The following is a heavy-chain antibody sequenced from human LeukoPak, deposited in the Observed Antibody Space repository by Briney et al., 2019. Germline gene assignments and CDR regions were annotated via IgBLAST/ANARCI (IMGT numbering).Heavy chain of an antibody. CDR3: ARAFYYYDSDY. CDR2: ISYDGSNK. Sequence: PGGSLRLSCAASGFTFSSYAMHWVRQAPGKGLEWVAVISYDGSNKYYADSVKGRFTISRDNSKNTLYLQMNSLRAEDTAVYYCARAFYYYDSDYWGQGTLVTVSS. D-gene: IGHD3-22*01. J-gene: IGHJ4*02. V-gene: IGHV3-30-3*01. CDR1: GFTFSSYA.